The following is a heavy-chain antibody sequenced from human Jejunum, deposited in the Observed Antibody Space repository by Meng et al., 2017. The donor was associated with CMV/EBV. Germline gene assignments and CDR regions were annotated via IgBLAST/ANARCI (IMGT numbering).Heavy chain of an antibody. D-gene: IGHD5-12*01. J-gene: IGHJ4*02. V-gene: IGHV3-23*01. CDR1: GFTFSSYA. CDR3: AKDETAGYGYFDY. CDR2: IVVTAGST. Sequence: AAGFTFSSYAMSCVRQAPGKGLGWVSGIVVTAGSTYYAGSVNGRFTISRDNSKNTLYLQMSSLRGEDTAVYYCAKDETAGYGYFDYWGQGALVTVSS.